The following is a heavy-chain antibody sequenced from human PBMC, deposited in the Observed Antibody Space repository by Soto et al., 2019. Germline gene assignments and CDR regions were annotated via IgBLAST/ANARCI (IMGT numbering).Heavy chain of an antibody. CDR3: ATRSPFYGMDV. CDR1: GFTFSSYE. V-gene: IGHV3-48*03. Sequence: GGSLRLSCAASGFTFSSYEMNWVSQAQGKGLGWVSYISSSGSTIYYADSVKGRFTIARDNAKNSLYLQMNSLRAEDTAVYYCATRSPFYGMDVWGQGTTVTVSS. CDR2: ISSSGSTI. J-gene: IGHJ6*02.